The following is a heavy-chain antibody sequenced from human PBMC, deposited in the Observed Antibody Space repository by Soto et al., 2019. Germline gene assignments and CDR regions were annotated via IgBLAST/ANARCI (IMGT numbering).Heavy chain of an antibody. CDR2: ISGSGDRT. CDR1: GFTFSTYA. Sequence: GGSLRLSCEASGFTFSTYAMAWVRQAPGMGLEWVSVISGSGDRTYYADSVKGRFTISRDNSKNTLYLQMNSLRAEDTAVYYCAKDKYCSSTNCHSTMDVWGQGTTVTVSS. CDR3: AKDKYCSSTNCHSTMDV. D-gene: IGHD2-2*01. V-gene: IGHV3-23*01. J-gene: IGHJ6*02.